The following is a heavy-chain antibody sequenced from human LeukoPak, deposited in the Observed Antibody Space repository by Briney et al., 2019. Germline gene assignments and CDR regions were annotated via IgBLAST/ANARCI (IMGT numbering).Heavy chain of an antibody. J-gene: IGHJ4*02. Sequence: GGSLRLSCAVSGFTVSTKYMSWVRQAPGKGLEWVSVIYREGSTYYVDSVKGRFTISRDNSKNTLYLQMNSLRAEDTAVYYCTTGHYSRTLGGQGTLVIVSS. V-gene: IGHV3-66*01. CDR1: GFTVSTKY. CDR3: TTGHYSRTL. D-gene: IGHD6-13*01. CDR2: IYREGST.